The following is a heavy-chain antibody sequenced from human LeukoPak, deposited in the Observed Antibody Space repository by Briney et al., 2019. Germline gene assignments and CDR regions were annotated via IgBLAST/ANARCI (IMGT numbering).Heavy chain of an antibody. CDR1: GFTFSDYA. J-gene: IGHJ4*02. D-gene: IGHD6-19*01. CDR3: AISQGGWYFY. Sequence: GGSLRLSCSASGFTFSDYAMHWVRQAPGKGLEYVSAISSTGGSTYYADSVKGRFTISRDNSKNTLYLQMSSLRAEDTAVYYWAISQGGWYFYWGQGTLVTVSS. CDR2: ISSTGGST. V-gene: IGHV3-64D*09.